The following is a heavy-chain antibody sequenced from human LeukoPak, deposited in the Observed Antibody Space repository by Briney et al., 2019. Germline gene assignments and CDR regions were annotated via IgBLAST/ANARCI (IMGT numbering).Heavy chain of an antibody. J-gene: IGHJ4*02. Sequence: GGSLRLSCAASGFTFDDYAMHWVRQAPGKGLEWVSGISWYSGSIGYADSVKGRFTISRDNAKNSLYLQMNSLRAEDTALYYCAKDAPRYCSSTSCSQFDYWGQGTLVTVSS. CDR1: GFTFDDYA. D-gene: IGHD2-2*01. CDR3: AKDAPRYCSSTSCSQFDY. V-gene: IGHV3-9*01. CDR2: ISWYSGSI.